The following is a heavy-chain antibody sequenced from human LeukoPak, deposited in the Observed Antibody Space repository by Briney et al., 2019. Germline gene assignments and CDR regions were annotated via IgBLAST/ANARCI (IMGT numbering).Heavy chain of an antibody. D-gene: IGHD4-17*01. CDR2: ISSSSNYI. Sequence: GGSLRLSCAASEFTFRSYSMNWVRKAPGKALEWVSSISSSSNYIYYADSVKGRFTISRDNAKNPLSLQMNSLRAEDTAVYYCARATGYDATFDYWGQGTLVTVSS. V-gene: IGHV3-21*01. J-gene: IGHJ4*02. CDR3: ARATGYDATFDY. CDR1: EFTFRSYS.